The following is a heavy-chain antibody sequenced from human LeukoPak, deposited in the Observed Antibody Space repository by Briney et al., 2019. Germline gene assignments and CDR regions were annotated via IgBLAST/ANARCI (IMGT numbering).Heavy chain of an antibody. J-gene: IGHJ4*02. CDR3: ARDAPVLLWFGELHTLSFDY. V-gene: IGHV1-18*01. Sequence: ASVKVSCKASGYTFNAYGISWVRQAPGQGLEWMGWISGYNDNTKYAQKLQGRVTMTKDTYTTTAYMELRSLRSDDTAVYSCARDAPVLLWFGELHTLSFDYWGQGALVTVSS. CDR1: GYTFNAYG. CDR2: ISGYNDNT. D-gene: IGHD3-10*01.